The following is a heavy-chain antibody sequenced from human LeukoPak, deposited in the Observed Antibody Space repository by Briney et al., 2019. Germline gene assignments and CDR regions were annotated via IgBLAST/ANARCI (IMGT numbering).Heavy chain of an antibody. Sequence: PGGSLRLSCAASGFTFSSYSMNWVRQAPGKGLEWVSSISSSSSYMYYADSVKGRFTISRDNAKNSLYLQMNSLRAEDTAVYYCARDGLDDIVATDYYYGMDVWGQGTTVTVSS. CDR1: GFTFSSYS. V-gene: IGHV3-21*01. J-gene: IGHJ6*02. CDR2: ISSSSSYM. CDR3: ARDGLDDIVATDYYYGMDV. D-gene: IGHD5-12*01.